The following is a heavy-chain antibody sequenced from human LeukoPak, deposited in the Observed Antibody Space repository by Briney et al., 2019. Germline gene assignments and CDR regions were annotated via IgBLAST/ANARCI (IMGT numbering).Heavy chain of an antibody. CDR3: AKDGSLGNYFDS. V-gene: IGHV3-53*01. D-gene: IGHD3-10*01. CDR1: GFSVSSNY. CDR2: IYTGGGT. J-gene: IGHJ4*02. Sequence: GGSLRLSCAASGFSVSSNYMSWVRQAPGKGLEWVSVIYTGGGTYYADSVKGRFTISRDNSKNTVYLQMNSLRVEDAAVYYCAKDGSLGNYFDSWGQGTLVVVSS.